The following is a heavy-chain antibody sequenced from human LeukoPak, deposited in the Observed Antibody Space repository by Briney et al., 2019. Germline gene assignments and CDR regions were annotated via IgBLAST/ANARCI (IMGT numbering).Heavy chain of an antibody. J-gene: IGHJ4*02. CDR1: GGSFSGYY. D-gene: IGHD3-22*01. V-gene: IGHV4-34*01. Sequence: SETLSLTCAVYGGSFSGYYWSWIRQPPGKGLEWIGEINHSGSTNYNPSLKGRVTISVDTSKNQFSLKLSSVTAADAAVYYCARAGERGYYYDSSGSPVDYWGQGTLVTVPS. CDR2: INHSGST. CDR3: ARAGERGYYYDSSGSPVDY.